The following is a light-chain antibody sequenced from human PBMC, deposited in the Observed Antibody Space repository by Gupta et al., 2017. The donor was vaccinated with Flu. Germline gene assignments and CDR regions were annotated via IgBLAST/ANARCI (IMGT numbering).Light chain of an antibody. CDR1: SSDVGASNY. Sequence: QSALTQPRSVSGSPGQSVTISCTGTSSDVGASNYVSWYQQHPGKAPKLVIYDLTERPSGVPDRFSGSKSGNTASLTISGLQAEDEDYYYCCSYAVNYDVFGTGTKVTVL. V-gene: IGLV2-11*01. J-gene: IGLJ1*01. CDR2: DLT. CDR3: CSYAVNYDV.